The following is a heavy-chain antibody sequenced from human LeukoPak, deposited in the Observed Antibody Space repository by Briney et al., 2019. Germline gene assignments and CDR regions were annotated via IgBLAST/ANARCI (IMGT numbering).Heavy chain of an antibody. CDR2: INWNGGST. CDR1: GFTFDDYG. V-gene: IGHV3-20*04. CDR3: AKEGRQMGGGAFDI. J-gene: IGHJ3*02. D-gene: IGHD3-16*01. Sequence: GGSLRLSCAASGFTFDDYGMSWVRQAPGKGLEWVSGINWNGGSTGYADSVKGRFTISRDNAKNSLYLQMNSLRADDTAVYYCAKEGRQMGGGAFDIWGQGTMVTVSS.